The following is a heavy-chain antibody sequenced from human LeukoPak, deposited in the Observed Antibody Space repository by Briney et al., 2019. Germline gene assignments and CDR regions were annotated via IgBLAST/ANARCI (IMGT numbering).Heavy chain of an antibody. J-gene: IGHJ4*02. Sequence: PSQTLSLTCTVSGGSISSGGYYWSWTRQHPGKGLEWIGYIHYAGNTYDIAAVKSPVTISLDASKNQLSLKLSSVTVGDTAVYYWARVGGIRYFDWLPAHYYFDYWGQGTLVTVSS. CDR3: ARVGGIRYFDWLPAHYYFDY. V-gene: IGHV4-31*01. D-gene: IGHD3-9*01. CDR2: IHYAGNT. CDR1: GGSISSGGYY.